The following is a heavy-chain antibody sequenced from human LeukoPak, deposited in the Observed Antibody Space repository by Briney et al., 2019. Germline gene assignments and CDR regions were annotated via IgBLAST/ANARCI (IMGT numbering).Heavy chain of an antibody. Sequence: PGGSLRLSCAASEFTFSAYAMHWIRQAPGRGLEWVAFVRYGGNIEYYADSVKGRFTISRDNSKNTLYLQMNSLRPEDTAVYYCTKDLGTEYNIFDYWGQGTLVTVSS. V-gene: IGHV3-30*02. CDR3: TKDLGTEYNIFDY. J-gene: IGHJ4*02. CDR2: VRYGGNIE. D-gene: IGHD3-9*01. CDR1: EFTFSAYA.